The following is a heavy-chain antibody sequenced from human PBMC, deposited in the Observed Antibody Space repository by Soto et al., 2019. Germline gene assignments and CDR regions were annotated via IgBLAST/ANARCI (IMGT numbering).Heavy chain of an antibody. D-gene: IGHD6-13*01. V-gene: IGHV3-21*01. CDR3: TRDASRDSSARGWFDP. Sequence: LRLSCAASGFTFRSFTMNWVRQAPGKGLEWVSTISSNSAYIYYTDALRGRFTISRDNAKNSLHLQMNSVRAEDTAGYYCTRDASRDSSARGWFDPWGPGTLVTVSS. J-gene: IGHJ5*02. CDR2: ISSNSAYI. CDR1: GFTFRSFT.